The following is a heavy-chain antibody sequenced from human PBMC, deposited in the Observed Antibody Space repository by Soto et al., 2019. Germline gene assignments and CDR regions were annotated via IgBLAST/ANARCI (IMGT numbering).Heavy chain of an antibody. D-gene: IGHD3-22*01. CDR3: ARSYYYDSSGAFDY. J-gene: IGHJ4*02. CDR1: GGSISSYY. V-gene: IGHV4-59*01. CDR2: IYYSGST. Sequence: PSETLSLTCTVSGGSISSYYWSWIRQPPGKGLEWIGYIYYSGSTNYNPSLKSRVTISVDTSKNQFSLKLSSVTAADAAVYYCARSYYYDSSGAFDYRGQGTLVTVSS.